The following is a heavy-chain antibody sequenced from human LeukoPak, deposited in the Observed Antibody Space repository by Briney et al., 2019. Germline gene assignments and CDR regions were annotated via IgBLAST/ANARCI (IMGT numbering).Heavy chain of an antibody. CDR1: GFTFDDYG. Sequence: PGGSLRLSCAAPGFTFDDYGMSWVRQAPGKGLEWVSGINWNGGSTGYADSVKGRFTISRDNAKNSLYLQMNSLRAEDTALYYCARDLSPSDYYDSSGYYPWGQGTLVTVSS. V-gene: IGHV3-20*04. CDR2: INWNGGST. CDR3: ARDLSPSDYYDSSGYYP. J-gene: IGHJ5*02. D-gene: IGHD3-22*01.